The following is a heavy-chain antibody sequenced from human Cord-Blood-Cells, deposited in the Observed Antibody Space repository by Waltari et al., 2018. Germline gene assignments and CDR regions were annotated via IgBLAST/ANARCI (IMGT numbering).Heavy chain of an antibody. CDR3: AREPEAGPPGALGY. Sequence: QVQLVQSGAEVKKPGSSVKVSCTASGGTFSSYAISWVRQAPGQGLEWMGRTIPILGIANYAQKFQGRVTMTADKSTSTADMELGSLRSEDTAVYYWAREPEAGPPGALGYWGQGTLVTVSS. CDR2: TIPILGIA. CDR1: GGTFSSYA. V-gene: IGHV1-69*09. D-gene: IGHD6-13*01. J-gene: IGHJ4*02.